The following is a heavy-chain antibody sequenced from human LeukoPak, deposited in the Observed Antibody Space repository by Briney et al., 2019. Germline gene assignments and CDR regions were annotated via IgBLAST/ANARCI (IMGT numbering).Heavy chain of an antibody. V-gene: IGHV4-4*07. J-gene: IGHJ6*02. CDR3: ARRSSHGLAYYYGMDV. D-gene: IGHD5-18*01. CDR2: IYTSGST. CDR1: GGSISSYS. Sequence: PSETLSLTCTVSGGSISSYSWSWIRQPAGKGLEYIGRIYTSGSTNDNPSLKSRVTMSIDTSKNQFSLKLSSVTAADTAVYYCARRSSHGLAYYYGMDVWGQGTTVTVSS.